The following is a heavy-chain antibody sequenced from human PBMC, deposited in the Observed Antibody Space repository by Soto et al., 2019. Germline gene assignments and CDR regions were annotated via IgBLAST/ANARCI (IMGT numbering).Heavy chain of an antibody. D-gene: IGHD6-13*01. Sequence: SETLSLTCTVPGGSISSYYWSWIRQPPGKGLEWIGYIYYSGSTNYNPSLKSRVTISVDTSKNQFSLKLSSVTAADTAVYYCARDGAAGTNYYYGMDVWGQGTTVTVSS. CDR3: ARDGAAGTNYYYGMDV. J-gene: IGHJ6*02. V-gene: IGHV4-59*01. CDR1: GGSISSYY. CDR2: IYYSGST.